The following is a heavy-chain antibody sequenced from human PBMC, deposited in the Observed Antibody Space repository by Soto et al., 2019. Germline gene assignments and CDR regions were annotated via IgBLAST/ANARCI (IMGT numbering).Heavy chain of an antibody. J-gene: IGHJ4*02. V-gene: IGHV5-51*01. D-gene: IGHD6-13*01. CDR1: GYNC. CDR2: IYPGDSET. CDR3: ARSPRSSPYFDY. Sequence: PGESLKISCRYSGYNCIAWVRQVPGKGLEYMGIIYPGDSETRYSPSFHGKVTISADRSIGTAYLQWSSLEASDSAFYFCARSPRSSPYFDYWGQGALVTVSS.